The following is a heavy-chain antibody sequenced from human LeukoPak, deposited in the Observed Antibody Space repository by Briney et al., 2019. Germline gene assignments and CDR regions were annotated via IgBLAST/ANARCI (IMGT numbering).Heavy chain of an antibody. D-gene: IGHD3-3*01. CDR2: IYSTGST. CDR1: GDSISSYY. Sequence: SETLSLTCTVSGDSISSYYCNWIRQPAGKGLEYIGRIYSTGSTNCNPSLKSRVTMSVDTSKNHFSLKLSSVTAADTTVYYCATTTSILAFDIWGQGTMVTVSS. CDR3: ATTTSILAFDI. J-gene: IGHJ3*02. V-gene: IGHV4-4*07.